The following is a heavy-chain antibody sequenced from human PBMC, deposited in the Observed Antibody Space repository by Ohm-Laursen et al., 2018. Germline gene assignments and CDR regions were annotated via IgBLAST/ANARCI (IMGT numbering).Heavy chain of an antibody. CDR2: INRDGGSE. Sequence: SLRLSCAASGFSFSSYWMAWVRQTPRKGLEWVANINRDGGSESYVDSVQGRFTISRDNAKNLLYLQMNNLRAEDTAMYYCSRDYLSIWGQGTLVTVSS. J-gene: IGHJ3*01. D-gene: IGHD2/OR15-2a*01. CDR1: GFSFSSYW. CDR3: SRDYLSI. V-gene: IGHV3-7*01.